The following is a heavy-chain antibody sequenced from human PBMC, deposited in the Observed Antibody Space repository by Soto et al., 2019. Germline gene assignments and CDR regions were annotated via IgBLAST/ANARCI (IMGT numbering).Heavy chain of an antibody. CDR1: GGSISSSSYY. CDR3: TRDASRDSSARGWFDP. Sequence: SETLSITCTVSGGSISSSSYYWGWIRQPPGKGLEWIGSIYYSGSTYYNPSLKSRVTISRDNAKNSLHLQMNSLRAEDTAVYYCTRDASRDSSARGWFDPWGPGTLVTVSS. D-gene: IGHD6-13*01. V-gene: IGHV4-39*02. J-gene: IGHJ5*02. CDR2: IYYSGST.